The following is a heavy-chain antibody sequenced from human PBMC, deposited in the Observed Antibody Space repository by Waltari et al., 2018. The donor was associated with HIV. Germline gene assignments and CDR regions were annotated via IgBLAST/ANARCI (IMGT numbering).Heavy chain of an antibody. Sequence: GKGLEWVAVMSSDGNKRQYAGAVKGRFTISRDNAKDTLYLEMDSLRIEDTALYYCVNDFYGGNSRWDYFEHWGQGTLVTVSS. D-gene: IGHD4-17*01. J-gene: IGHJ4*02. CDR2: MSSDGNKR. CDR3: VNDFYGGNSRWDYFEH. V-gene: IGHV3-30*18.